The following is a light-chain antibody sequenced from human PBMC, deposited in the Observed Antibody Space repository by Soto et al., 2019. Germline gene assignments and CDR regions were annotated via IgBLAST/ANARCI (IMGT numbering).Light chain of an antibody. Sequence: EIVMTQSPATLSVSPGERATLSCRASQIVSSNLAWYQQKPGQAPRLLIYGVSTRATGIPARFSGSGSGTEFTLTISSLQSEDFVVYYCQHYNSRPLTFGGGTKVEIK. CDR3: QHYNSRPLT. CDR2: GVS. J-gene: IGKJ4*01. V-gene: IGKV3-15*01. CDR1: QIVSSN.